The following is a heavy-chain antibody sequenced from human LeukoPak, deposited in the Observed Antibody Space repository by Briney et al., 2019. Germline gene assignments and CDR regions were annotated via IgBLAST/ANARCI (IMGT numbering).Heavy chain of an antibody. J-gene: IGHJ4*02. Sequence: DSVKGRFTISRDNSKNTLYLQMNSLRAGDTAVYYCAPGGDYTSFDYWGQGTLVTVSS. CDR3: APGGDYTSFDY. D-gene: IGHD4-17*01. V-gene: IGHV3-30*03.